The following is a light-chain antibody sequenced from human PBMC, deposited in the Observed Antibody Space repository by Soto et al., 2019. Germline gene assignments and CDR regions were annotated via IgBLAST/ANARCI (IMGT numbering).Light chain of an antibody. Sequence: EIVLTQSPGTLFLSPGERATLSCRASQSVSDSYLAWYQQKPGQAPRLLIYASSRATGIPDRFSGSGSGTAFTLTISRVEAEDFTVYSCQHYGTSALFGPGTKVDIK. V-gene: IGKV3-20*01. CDR1: QSVSDSY. CDR3: QHYGTSAL. J-gene: IGKJ3*01. CDR2: AS.